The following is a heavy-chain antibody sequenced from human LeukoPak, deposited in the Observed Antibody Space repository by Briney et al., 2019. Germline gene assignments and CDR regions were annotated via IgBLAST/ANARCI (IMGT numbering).Heavy chain of an antibody. CDR3: TPVVGDMVFTNAY. Sequence: GGSLKLSCAASGFTFSGSAMHWVRQASGKGLEWVGRIRSKPHNYATAYAASVKGRFTLSRDDSDLQMNSLRNEDTAVYYCTPVVGDMVFTNAYWGQGTLVTVSS. J-gene: IGHJ4*02. D-gene: IGHD5/OR15-5a*01. V-gene: IGHV3-73*01. CDR1: GFTFSGSA. CDR2: IRSKPHNYAT.